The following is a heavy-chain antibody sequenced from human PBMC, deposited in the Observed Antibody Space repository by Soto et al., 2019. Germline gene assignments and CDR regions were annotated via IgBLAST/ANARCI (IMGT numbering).Heavy chain of an antibody. CDR1: GFTFSSYA. CDR3: ANVGGILRFLEWPETDTLDAFDI. V-gene: IGHV3-23*01. J-gene: IGHJ3*02. D-gene: IGHD3-3*01. CDR2: ISGSGGST. Sequence: GGSLRLSCAASGFTFSSYAMSWVRQAPGKGLEWVSAISGSGGSTYYADSVKGRFTISRDNSKNTLYLQMNSLRAEDTAVYYCANVGGILRFLEWPETDTLDAFDIWGQGTMVTVSS.